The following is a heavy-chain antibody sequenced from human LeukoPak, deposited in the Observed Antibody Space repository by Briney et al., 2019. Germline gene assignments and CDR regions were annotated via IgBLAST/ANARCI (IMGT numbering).Heavy chain of an antibody. CDR1: GGSISSYY. CDR2: IHYTGST. V-gene: IGHV4-59*01. D-gene: IGHD3-10*01. J-gene: IGHJ5*02. Sequence: PSETLSLTCTVSGGSISSYYWSWIRQSPGKGLECIGYIHYTGSTNYNPSLKSRVTISVETSKNQFSLKLKSVTAADTAVYYCVRGGYYGSGNDFRFDPWGQGTLVTVSS. CDR3: VRGGYYGSGNDFRFDP.